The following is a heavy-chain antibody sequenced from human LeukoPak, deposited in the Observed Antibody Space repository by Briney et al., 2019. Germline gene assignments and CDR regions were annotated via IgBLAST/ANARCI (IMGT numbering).Heavy chain of an antibody. D-gene: IGHD6-13*01. CDR3: ARRGSSSWYRGDDY. CDR1: GFTFSSYS. V-gene: IGHV3-21*01. J-gene: IGHJ4*02. Sequence: GGSLRLSCAASGFTFSSYSMNWVRQAPGKGLEWVSSISSSSSYIYYADSVKGRFTISRDNAKNSLYLHMNSLRAEDTAVYYCARRGSSSWYRGDDYWGQGTLVTVSS. CDR2: ISSSSSYI.